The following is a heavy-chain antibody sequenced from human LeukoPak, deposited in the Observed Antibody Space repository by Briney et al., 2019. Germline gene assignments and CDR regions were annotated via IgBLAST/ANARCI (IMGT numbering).Heavy chain of an antibody. J-gene: IGHJ6*02. D-gene: IGHD4-17*01. CDR3: ARGYGDYPSAYYYYGMDV. Sequence: GGSLRLSCAASGFTFSDYYMSWIRLAPGKGLEWVSYISSSGSTIYHADSVKGRLTISRDNAKNSLYLQMNSLRAEDTAVYYCARGYGDYPSAYYYYGMDVWGQGTTVTVSS. CDR1: GFTFSDYY. CDR2: ISSSGSTI. V-gene: IGHV3-11*01.